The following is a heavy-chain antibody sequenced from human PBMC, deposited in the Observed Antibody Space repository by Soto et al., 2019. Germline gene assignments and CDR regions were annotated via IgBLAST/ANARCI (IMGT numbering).Heavy chain of an antibody. CDR2: INAANGNV. CDR1: GYTFSSYA. J-gene: IGHJ5*02. CDR3: ARAVGQFDP. V-gene: IGHV1-3*01. Sequence: QVQLVQSGAEVKKPGASVKVSCKASGYTFSSYALHWVRQAPGQGLEWMGWINAANGNVKYSQKFQGRVTITRDTSASTAYMELRSLRSEDTAVYYCARAVGQFDPWGQGPLVTVS.